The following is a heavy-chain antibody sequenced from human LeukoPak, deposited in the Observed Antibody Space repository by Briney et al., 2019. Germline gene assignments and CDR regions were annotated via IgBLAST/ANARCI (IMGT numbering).Heavy chain of an antibody. Sequence: PGGSLRLSCAASGFAFSSYNMKWVRQAPGKGLEWVSCISTTSTYIYYADSVKGRFTVSRDNSKNLLYLQMDSLRVEDTAVYYCARAGTCSSTSCDGGIEYWGQGTLVTVSS. CDR3: ARAGTCSSTSCDGGIEY. J-gene: IGHJ4*02. V-gene: IGHV3-21*06. CDR1: GFAFSSYN. CDR2: ISTTSTYI. D-gene: IGHD2-2*01.